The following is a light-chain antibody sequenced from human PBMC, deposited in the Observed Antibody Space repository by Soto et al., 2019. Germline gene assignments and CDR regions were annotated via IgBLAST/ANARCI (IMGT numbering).Light chain of an antibody. CDR1: TSDVGGYNY. J-gene: IGLJ1*01. CDR3: SSYTSSSTLV. Sequence: QSALTQHASVSGSPGQSITISCTGTTSDVGGYNYVSWYQQHPGKAPKLMIYEVSNRPSGVSNRFSGSKSGNTASLTISGLQAEDEADYYCSSYTSSSTLVFGTGTRSPS. CDR2: EVS. V-gene: IGLV2-14*01.